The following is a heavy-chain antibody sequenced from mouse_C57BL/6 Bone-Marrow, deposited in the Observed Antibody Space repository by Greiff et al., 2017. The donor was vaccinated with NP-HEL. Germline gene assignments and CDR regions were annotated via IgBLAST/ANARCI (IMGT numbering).Heavy chain of an antibody. CDR2: IHPSDSDT. J-gene: IGHJ3*01. CDR3: AIGTAQGAWFAY. V-gene: IGHV1-74*01. D-gene: IGHD3-2*02. CDR1: GYTFTSYW. Sequence: QVQLQQPGAELVKPGASVKVSCKASGYTFTSYWMHWVKQRPGQGLEWIGRIHPSDSDTNYNQKFKGKATLTVDTSSSTAYMQLSSLTSEDAAVYDCAIGTAQGAWFAYWGQGTLVTVSA.